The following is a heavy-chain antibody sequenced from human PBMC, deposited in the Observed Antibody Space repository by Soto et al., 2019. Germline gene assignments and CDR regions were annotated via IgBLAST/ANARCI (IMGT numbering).Heavy chain of an antibody. V-gene: IGHV4-30-4*01. CDR2: IYYSGST. CDR3: ARDVEYYDILTGSNPSFYGMDV. CDR1: GGSISSGDYY. Sequence: PSETLSLTCTVSGGSISSGDYYWSWIRQPPGKGLEWIGYIYYSGSTYYNPSLKSRVTISVDTSKNQFSLKLSSVTAADTAVYYCARDVEYYDILTGSNPSFYGMDVWRQVHTVTVSS. D-gene: IGHD3-9*01. J-gene: IGHJ6*02.